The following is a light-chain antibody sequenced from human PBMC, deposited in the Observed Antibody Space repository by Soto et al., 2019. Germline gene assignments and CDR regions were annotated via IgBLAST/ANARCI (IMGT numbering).Light chain of an antibody. V-gene: IGKV3-15*01. J-gene: IGKJ2*01. CDR3: QQYNDWPTYT. CDR1: QSIGSN. Sequence: EVLMTQSQGTLSVSPGERVTVSCRASQSIGSNLAWYQQKPGQAPRLLIYGASTRVIGVADRFSGGRSGTEFTLTISSLQSEDIAVYFCQQYNDWPTYTFGQGTKLEIK. CDR2: GAS.